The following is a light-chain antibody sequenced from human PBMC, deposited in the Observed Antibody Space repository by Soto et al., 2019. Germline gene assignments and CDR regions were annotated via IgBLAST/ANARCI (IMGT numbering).Light chain of an antibody. Sequence: EIVLTQSPATLSLSPGERATLSCRASQSVSSYLAWYQQKPGQAPRLLIYDASNRATGIPARFSGSGSGTDITLTIRSLEPEDFAVYYCQQRRTFGGGTKVDIK. J-gene: IGKJ4*01. CDR2: DAS. V-gene: IGKV3-11*01. CDR3: QQRRT. CDR1: QSVSSY.